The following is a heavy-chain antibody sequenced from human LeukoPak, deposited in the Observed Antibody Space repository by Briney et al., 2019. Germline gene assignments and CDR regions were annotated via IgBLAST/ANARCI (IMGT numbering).Heavy chain of an antibody. V-gene: IGHV3-23*01. D-gene: IGHD3-10*01. CDR3: AKYQSWVRGVMNAFDV. J-gene: IGHJ3*01. CDR1: GFTFVTYA. Sequence: GGSLRLSCSASGFTFVTYAMAWVRQAPGKGPEWVSSISSSGSSSGGITYYADSVKGRLTISRDNSKNTVYLQMNSLRAEDTAVYYCAKYQSWVRGVMNAFDVWGQGTTVIVSA. CDR2: ISSSGSSSGGIT.